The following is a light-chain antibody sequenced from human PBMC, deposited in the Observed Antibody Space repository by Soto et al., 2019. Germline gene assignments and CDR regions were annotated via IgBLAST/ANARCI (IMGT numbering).Light chain of an antibody. Sequence: QSALTQPASVSGSPGQSITISCTGTTSDVGGYNYVSWYQQHPGKAPKLMIYEVNNRPSGVSNRFSGSKSGNTASLTISGLQAEYEADYYCSSYTSSSTLVFGGGTKLTVL. CDR3: SSYTSSSTLV. CDR2: EVN. J-gene: IGLJ2*01. CDR1: TSDVGGYNY. V-gene: IGLV2-14*01.